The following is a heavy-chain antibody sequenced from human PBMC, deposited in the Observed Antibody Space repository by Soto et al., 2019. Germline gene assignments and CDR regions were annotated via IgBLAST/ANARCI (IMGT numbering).Heavy chain of an antibody. CDR3: ALYDSSDNMTFDI. CDR2: IDYTGNT. Sequence: SETLSLTCTVSGDSISRASYYCGWIRQPPGKGLEWIGRIDYTGNTYYNPSLKGRITISVDTSKKQFSLNLSSVTAADTAVYYCALYDSSDNMTFDIWGRGTMVTVSS. CDR1: GDSISRASYY. J-gene: IGHJ3*02. V-gene: IGHV4-39*01. D-gene: IGHD3-22*01.